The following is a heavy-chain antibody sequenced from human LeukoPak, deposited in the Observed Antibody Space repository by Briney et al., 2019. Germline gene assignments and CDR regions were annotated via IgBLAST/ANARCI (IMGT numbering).Heavy chain of an antibody. CDR1: GFTFSTYW. J-gene: IGHJ4*02. CDR3: ARGTSMPAATNRVVDY. V-gene: IGHV3-7*01. CDR2: INQDGSEK. Sequence: GGSLRLSCAASGFTFSTYWMNWVRQAPGEGLEWVANINQDGSEKHCVDSVKGRFTTSRGNAKNSLYLQMNSLSADDTAIYYCARGTSMPAATNRVVDYWGQGTLVTVSS. D-gene: IGHD6-13*01.